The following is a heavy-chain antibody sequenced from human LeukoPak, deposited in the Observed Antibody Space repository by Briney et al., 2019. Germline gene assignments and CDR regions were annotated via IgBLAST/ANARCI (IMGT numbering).Heavy chain of an antibody. D-gene: IGHD3-10*01. CDR3: ARRGWGPARGVSNWFDP. CDR1: GGSFSGYY. Sequence: PSETLSLTCAVYGGSFSGYYWSWIRQPPGKGLEWIGEINHSGSTNYNPSLKSRVTISVDTSKNQFSLKLSSVTAADTAVYYCARRGWGPARGVSNWFDPWGQGTLVTVSS. J-gene: IGHJ5*02. V-gene: IGHV4-34*01. CDR2: INHSGST.